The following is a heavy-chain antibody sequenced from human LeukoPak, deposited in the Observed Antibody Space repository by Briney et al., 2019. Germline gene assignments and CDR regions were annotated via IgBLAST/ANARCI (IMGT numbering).Heavy chain of an antibody. CDR2: VYYSGST. Sequence: PSETLSLTCTVSGGSISRYYWSWIRQPPGKGLEWIGYVYYSGSTYYNPSLKSRVTISVDTSKNQVSLKLSSVTAADTAVYYCARLHYGGNYGFYYYYMDVWGKGTTVTISS. CDR1: GGSISRYY. V-gene: IGHV4-59*08. CDR3: ARLHYGGNYGFYYYYMDV. J-gene: IGHJ6*03. D-gene: IGHD4-23*01.